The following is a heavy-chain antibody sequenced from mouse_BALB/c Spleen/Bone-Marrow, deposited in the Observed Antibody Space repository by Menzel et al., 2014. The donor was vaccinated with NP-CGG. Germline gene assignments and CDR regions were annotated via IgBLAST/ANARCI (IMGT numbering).Heavy chain of an antibody. CDR2: IWTGGGT. V-gene: IGHV2-9-2*01. D-gene: IGHD2-3*01. CDR1: GFSLASYD. CDR3: VRGGYYSWFAY. J-gene: IGHJ3*01. Sequence: VKLVESGPGLVAPSQSLSITCTVSGFSLASYDISWIRQPPGKGLEWLGVIWTGGGTSYNSAFMSRLSISKDNSKSQVFLKMNSLQTDDTAIYYCVRGGYYSWFAYWGQGTLVTVSA.